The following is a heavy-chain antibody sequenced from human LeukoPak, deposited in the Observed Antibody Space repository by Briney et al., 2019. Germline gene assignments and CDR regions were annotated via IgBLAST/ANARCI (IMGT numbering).Heavy chain of an antibody. CDR2: ISGSGGST. Sequence: GGSLRLSCAASGFTFSSYAMSWVRQAPGKGLEWVSAISGSGGSTYYADSVKGRFTISRDNSKNTLYLQMNSLRAEDTAVYYCAKDASLGVTMIVVVVTNFDYWGQGTLVTVPS. V-gene: IGHV3-23*01. CDR3: AKDASLGVTMIVVVVTNFDY. D-gene: IGHD3-22*01. CDR1: GFTFSSYA. J-gene: IGHJ4*02.